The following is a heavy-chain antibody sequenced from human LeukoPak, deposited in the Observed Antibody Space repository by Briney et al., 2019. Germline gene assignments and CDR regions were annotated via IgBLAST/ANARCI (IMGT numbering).Heavy chain of an antibody. CDR1: GGSISSYY. J-gene: IGHJ6*03. D-gene: IGHD4-11*01. CDR2: IYYSGST. V-gene: IGHV4-59*05. CDR3: ARHDYSNFYCYYYMDV. Sequence: KPSETLSLTCTVSGGSISSYYWSWIRQPPGKGLEWIGSIYYSGSTYYNPSLKSRVTISVDTSKNQFSLKLSSVTAADTAVYYCARHDYSNFYCYYYMDVWGRGTTVTVSS.